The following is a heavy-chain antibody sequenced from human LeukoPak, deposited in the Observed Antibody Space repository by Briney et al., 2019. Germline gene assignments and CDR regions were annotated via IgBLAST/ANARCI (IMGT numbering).Heavy chain of an antibody. D-gene: IGHD3-9*01. Sequence: ASVKVSCKASGYTFTGYYMHWVRQAPGQGLEWMGWINPNSGGTNYAQKFQGRVTMTRDTSTSTAYMELRSLRSDDTAVYYCARDKELRYFDWLPRVHYYYGMDVWGQGTTVTVSS. J-gene: IGHJ6*02. V-gene: IGHV1-2*02. CDR1: GYTFTGYY. CDR2: INPNSGGT. CDR3: ARDKELRYFDWLPRVHYYYGMDV.